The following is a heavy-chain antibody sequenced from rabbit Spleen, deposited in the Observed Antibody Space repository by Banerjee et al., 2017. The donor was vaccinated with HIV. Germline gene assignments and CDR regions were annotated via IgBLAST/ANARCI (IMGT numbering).Heavy chain of an antibody. CDR3: ATDYDGNDGGYGDANV. D-gene: IGHD6-1*01. CDR2: IYTGNSKT. Sequence: QQLVESGGGLVKPGASLTLTCKASGVSFSSGYDMCWVRQAPGKGLEWIACIYTGNSKTYYASWAKGRFTISKTSSTTVTLQMTGLTVADTATYFCATDYDGNDGGYGDANVWGPGTIVTVS. CDR1: GVSFSSGYD. J-gene: IGHJ4*01. V-gene: IGHV1S40*01.